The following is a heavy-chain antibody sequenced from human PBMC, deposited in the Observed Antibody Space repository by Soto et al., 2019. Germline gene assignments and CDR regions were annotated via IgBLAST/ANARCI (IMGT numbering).Heavy chain of an antibody. D-gene: IGHD3-10*01. CDR1: GYTFTSYA. CDR2: NNHHTWHA. J-gene: IGHJ5*02. CDR3: ARGHGDYYGSGSYYSAWFDP. V-gene: IGHV7-4-1*02. Sequence: ASVKVSCKASGYTFTSYAMNWVRQAPGQGLELIESNNHHTWHATYAHGCTDRFVCALDTSVSTAELQISSLQADDTAVYYCARGHGDYYGSGSYYSAWFDPWGQGTLVTVSS.